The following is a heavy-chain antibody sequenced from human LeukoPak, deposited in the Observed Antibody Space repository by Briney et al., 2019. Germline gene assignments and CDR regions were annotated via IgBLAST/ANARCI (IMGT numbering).Heavy chain of an antibody. J-gene: IGHJ4*02. D-gene: IGHD4/OR15-4a*01. Sequence: GASVKVSCKASGYTFTGYYMHWVRQAPGQGLEWMGWINPNSGDTNSAQKFQGRVTMTRDTSISTAYMELSRLRSDDTAVYYCASPGGHDYIDYWGQGTLVTVSS. CDR1: GYTFTGYY. CDR2: INPNSGDT. CDR3: ASPGGHDYIDY. V-gene: IGHV1-2*02.